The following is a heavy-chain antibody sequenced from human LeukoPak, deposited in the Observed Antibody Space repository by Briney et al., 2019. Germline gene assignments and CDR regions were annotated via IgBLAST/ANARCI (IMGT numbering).Heavy chain of an antibody. Sequence: SETLSLTCTVSGASITIGGYSWGWIRKPPGKGRKGFGGIYYSGSTYYNPSLKSRVTISVDTSKNQFSLKLSSVTAADTAVYYCARDERVEMATISRIDYWAREPWSPSPQ. CDR2: IYYSGST. J-gene: IGHJ4*02. D-gene: IGHD5-24*01. CDR1: GASITIGGYS. CDR3: ARDERVEMATISRIDY. V-gene: IGHV4-39*07.